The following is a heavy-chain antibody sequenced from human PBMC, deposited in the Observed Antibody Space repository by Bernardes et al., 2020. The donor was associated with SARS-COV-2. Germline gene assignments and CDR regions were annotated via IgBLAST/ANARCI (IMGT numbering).Heavy chain of an antibody. V-gene: IGHV1-2*02. CDR1: GYTFTGYY. CDR2: INANSGGT. J-gene: IGHJ4*02. CDR3: ASSGYSSGWYLFSV. Sequence: ASVKVSCKASGYTFTGYYMHWVLQAPGQGLEWMGWINANSGGTNYAQKFQGRVTMTRDTSISTAYMELSRLRSDDTAVYYCASSGYSSGWYLFSVWGQGTLVTVSS. D-gene: IGHD6-19*01.